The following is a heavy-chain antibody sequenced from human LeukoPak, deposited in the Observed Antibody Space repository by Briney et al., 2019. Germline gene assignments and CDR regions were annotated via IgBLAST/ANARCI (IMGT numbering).Heavy chain of an antibody. CDR1: GGTFSSYA. Sequence: SVKVSCKASGGTFSSYAISWVRQAPGQGLEWMGGIIPIFGTANYAQKFQGIVTITADKSTSTAYMELSSLRSEDTAVYYCARDLGYCSSTSCPGGFDYWGQGTLVTVSS. V-gene: IGHV1-69*06. J-gene: IGHJ4*02. CDR2: IIPIFGTA. D-gene: IGHD2-2*01. CDR3: ARDLGYCSSTSCPGGFDY.